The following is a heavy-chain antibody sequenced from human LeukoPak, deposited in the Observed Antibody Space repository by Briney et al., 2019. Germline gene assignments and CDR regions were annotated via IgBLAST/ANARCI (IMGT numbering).Heavy chain of an antibody. CDR1: GFTFSSYG. CDR3: ARDRSGDTAMVFEP. V-gene: IGHV3-33*01. Sequence: GRSLRLSCAASGFTFSSYGMHWVRQAPGKGLEWVAVIWYDGSNKYYADSVKGRFTISRDNSKNTLYLQMNSLRAEDTAVYYCARDRSGDTAMVFEPWGQGTLVTVSS. CDR2: IWYDGSNK. J-gene: IGHJ5*02. D-gene: IGHD5-18*01.